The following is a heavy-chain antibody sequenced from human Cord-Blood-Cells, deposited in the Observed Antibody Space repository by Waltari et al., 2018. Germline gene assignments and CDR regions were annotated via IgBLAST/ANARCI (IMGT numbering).Heavy chain of an antibody. Sequence: QVQLQQWGAGLLKPSETLSLTCAVYGGSFSGYDWSWIRQPPGKGLEWIGEINHSGSTNYNPSLKSRVTISVDTSKNQFSLKLSSVTAADTAVYYCARGQWLRWQYYFDYWGQGTLVTVSS. J-gene: IGHJ4*02. V-gene: IGHV4-34*01. D-gene: IGHD6-19*01. CDR3: ARGQWLRWQYYFDY. CDR2: INHSGST. CDR1: GGSFSGYD.